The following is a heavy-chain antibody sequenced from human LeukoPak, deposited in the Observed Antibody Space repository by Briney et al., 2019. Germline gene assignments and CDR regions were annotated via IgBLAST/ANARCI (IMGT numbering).Heavy chain of an antibody. CDR3: AKGGLYCSSITCFYYFDY. J-gene: IGHJ4*02. V-gene: IGHV3-23*01. Sequence: PGGSPRLSCAASGFTFSSYAMSWVRQAPGKGLEWVSAISGSGGSTYYADSVKGRFTISRDNSKNTLYLQMNSLRAEDTALYYCAKGGLYCSSITCFYYFDYWGQGTLVTVSS. D-gene: IGHD2-2*01. CDR2: ISGSGGST. CDR1: GFTFSSYA.